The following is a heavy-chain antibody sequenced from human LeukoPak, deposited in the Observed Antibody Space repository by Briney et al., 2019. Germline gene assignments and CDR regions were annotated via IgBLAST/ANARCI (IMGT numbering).Heavy chain of an antibody. V-gene: IGHV3-30*01. Sequence: GGSLRLSCAASGFTFSSYAMHWVRQALGKGLEWVAVTSFDGNSKYYADSVAGRFTISRENSKNTLHLHLNSLRAEDTAVYFCARGDYKYMDVWGKGTTVTVSS. CDR3: ARGDYKYMDV. CDR2: TSFDGNSK. J-gene: IGHJ6*03. CDR1: GFTFSSYA.